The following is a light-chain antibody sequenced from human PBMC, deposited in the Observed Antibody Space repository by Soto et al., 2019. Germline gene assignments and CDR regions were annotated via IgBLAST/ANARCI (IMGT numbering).Light chain of an antibody. V-gene: IGLV2-14*03. CDR1: SADIGAFNY. CDR2: DVS. J-gene: IGLJ2*01. Sequence: QSALTQPASVSGSPGQSITISCAGTSADIGAFNYVSWYQHHPGKAPKLLIYDVSDRPSGVSTRFSASKSANTASLTSSGLQADDEGDYYRSSYSTSSNLVFGGGTKLTVL. CDR3: SSYSTSSNLV.